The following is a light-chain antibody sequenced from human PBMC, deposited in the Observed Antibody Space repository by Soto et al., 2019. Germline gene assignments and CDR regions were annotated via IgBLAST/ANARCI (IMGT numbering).Light chain of an antibody. CDR3: QHYNSYSEA. J-gene: IGKJ1*01. CDR2: KAS. CDR1: QTISSW. Sequence: DIQMTQSPSTLSGSVGDRVTITCRASQTISSWLAWYQQKPGKAPKLLIYKASTIKSGVPSRFSGSGSGTEFTLTISSLQPDDFAIYYCQHYNSYSEAVGQGTKVELK. V-gene: IGKV1-5*03.